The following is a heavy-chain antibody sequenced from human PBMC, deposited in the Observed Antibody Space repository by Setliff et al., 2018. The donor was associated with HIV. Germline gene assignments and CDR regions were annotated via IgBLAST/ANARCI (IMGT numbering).Heavy chain of an antibody. J-gene: IGHJ4*02. CDR2: IYQSGSI. CDR1: GYSINSGFS. V-gene: IGHV4-38-2*01. D-gene: IGHD3-9*01. Sequence: SETLSLTCAASGYSINSGFSRAWIRQPPGQGPQWIGSIYQSGSIYYNPSLQSRVTISVDSSKNQFSLKLISVTAADTAVYYCARSFDILTGGLDYWGQGTLVTVSS. CDR3: ARSFDILTGGLDY.